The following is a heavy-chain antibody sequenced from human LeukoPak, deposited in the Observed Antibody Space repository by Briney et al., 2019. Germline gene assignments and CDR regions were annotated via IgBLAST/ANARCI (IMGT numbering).Heavy chain of an antibody. CDR2: FDPEDGET. J-gene: IGHJ4*02. CDR3: ATVGPPNYDYVWGSYRLQTYYFDY. CDR1: GYTLTELS. D-gene: IGHD3-16*02. Sequence: ASVKVSCKVSGYTLTELSMHWVRQGPGKGLEWMGGFDPEDGETIYAQKFQGRVTMTEDTSTDTAYMELSSLRSEDTAVYYCATVGPPNYDYVWGSYRLQTYYFDYWGQGTLVTVSS. V-gene: IGHV1-24*01.